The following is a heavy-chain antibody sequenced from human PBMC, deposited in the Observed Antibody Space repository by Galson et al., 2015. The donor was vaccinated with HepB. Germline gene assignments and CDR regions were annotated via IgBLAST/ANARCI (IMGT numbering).Heavy chain of an antibody. V-gene: IGHV3-74*01. D-gene: IGHD5-24*01. CDR1: GFTFSNYW. CDR2: ISSDGSNT. Sequence: SLRLSCAASGFTFSNYWMHWVRQAPGKGLVWVSRISSDGSNTRYADSVKGRFIISRDNAKNTLYLQMNSLRAEDTAVYYCTRAFGYNRLDYWGQGTPVTVSS. J-gene: IGHJ4*02. CDR3: TRAFGYNRLDY.